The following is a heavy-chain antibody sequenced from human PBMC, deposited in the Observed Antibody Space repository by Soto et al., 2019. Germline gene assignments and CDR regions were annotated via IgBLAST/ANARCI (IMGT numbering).Heavy chain of an antibody. Sequence: EVQLLDSGGGLVQPGGSLRLSCAASEFTFSSYAMSWVRQAPGKGLELVSGIDKSAESAFYADSVKGRFTISRDNSKNTLYLQMNSLRVENTAVYYCAKAGGVIDDTTVYRQIDYWGQGTLVTVSS. CDR2: IDKSAESA. V-gene: IGHV3-23*01. CDR1: EFTFSSYA. J-gene: IGHJ4*02. D-gene: IGHD2-8*02. CDR3: AKAGGVIDDTTVYRQIDY.